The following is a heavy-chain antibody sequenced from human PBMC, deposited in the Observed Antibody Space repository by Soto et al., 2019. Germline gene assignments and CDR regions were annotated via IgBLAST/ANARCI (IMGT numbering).Heavy chain of an antibody. V-gene: IGHV1-18*01. CDR1: GYTFTSYG. CDR2: ISAYNANT. D-gene: IGHD6-13*01. Sequence: GASVKVSCKASGYTFTSYGISWVRQAPGQGLEWMGWISAYNANTDYAQKLQGRVTMTTDTSTSTAYMELRSLRSDDTAVYYCARGSRPVAGSWFFAWGQGTLVTVSS. J-gene: IGHJ5*02. CDR3: ARGSRPVAGSWFFA.